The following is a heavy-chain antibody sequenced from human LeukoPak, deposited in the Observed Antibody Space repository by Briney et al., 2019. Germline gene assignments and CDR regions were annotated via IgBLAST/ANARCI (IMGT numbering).Heavy chain of an antibody. J-gene: IGHJ4*02. CDR1: GFTFSSYA. CDR3: AKMDIVVVPAAMRLDY. CDR2: ISGSGGST. D-gene: IGHD2-2*03. Sequence: GGSLRFSCAASGFTFSSYAMSWVRQAPGKGLEWVSAISGSGGSTYYADSVKGRFTISRDNSKNTLYLQMNSLRAEDTAVYYCAKMDIVVVPAAMRLDYWGQGTLVTVSS. V-gene: IGHV3-23*01.